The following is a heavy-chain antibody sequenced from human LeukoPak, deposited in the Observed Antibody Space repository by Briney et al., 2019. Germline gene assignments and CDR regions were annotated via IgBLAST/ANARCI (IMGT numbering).Heavy chain of an antibody. Sequence: PGWSLRLSCAASRFPFSTYDMHWVCQAPGRGVEWAAVIWYDGSNEYYADSVKGRFIISRDNSKNTLYLQMNSLRAEDTAVYYCARDLSSSWIFDYWGQGTLVTVSS. J-gene: IGHJ4*02. CDR2: IWYDGSNE. CDR3: ARDLSSSWIFDY. D-gene: IGHD6-13*01. V-gene: IGHV3-33*01. CDR1: RFPFSTYD.